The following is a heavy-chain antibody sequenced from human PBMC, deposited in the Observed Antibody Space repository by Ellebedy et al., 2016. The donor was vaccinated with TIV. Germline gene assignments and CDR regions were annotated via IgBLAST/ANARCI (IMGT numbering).Heavy chain of an antibody. D-gene: IGHD2-21*01. CDR1: GGSISNGAYY. Sequence: LRLSXTVSGGSISNGAYYWSWLRHAPGKGLEWIGYIYYSGYTFYNPSLKSRATISLDTSKKQFSLRLTSVTAADTAVYFCASDFWSPVVSPFSFWGQGSRVIVSA. J-gene: IGHJ4*02. V-gene: IGHV4-31*03. CDR2: IYYSGYT. CDR3: ASDFWSPVVSPFSF.